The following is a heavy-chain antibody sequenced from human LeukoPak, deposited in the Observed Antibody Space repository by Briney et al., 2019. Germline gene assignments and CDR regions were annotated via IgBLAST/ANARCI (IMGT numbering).Heavy chain of an antibody. D-gene: IGHD3-3*01. CDR3: AKSRVFRGITIFGVVTYYFDY. CDR1: GFTFSSYA. V-gene: IGHV3-23*01. J-gene: IGHJ4*02. CDR2: ISGSGGST. Sequence: GGSLRLSCAASGFTFSSYAMSWVRQAPGKGLEWVSAISGSGGSTYYPDSVKGRFTISRDNSKNTLYLQMNSLRAEDTAVYYCAKSRVFRGITIFGVVTYYFDYWGQGTLVTVSS.